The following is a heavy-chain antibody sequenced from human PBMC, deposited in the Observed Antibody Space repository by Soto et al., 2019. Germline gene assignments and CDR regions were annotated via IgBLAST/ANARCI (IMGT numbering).Heavy chain of an antibody. CDR3: ARHTYDILTGYYLYYFDY. V-gene: IGHV4-39*01. CDR1: GGSISSSSYY. CDR2: IYYSGST. J-gene: IGHJ4*02. Sequence: QLQLQESGPGLVKPSETLSLTCTVSGGSISSSSYYWGWIRQPPGKGLEWIGSIYYSGSTYYNPSLKSRVTISVDTSKHPFSRKLSSVTAADTAVYYCARHTYDILTGYYLYYFDYWGQGTLVTVSS. D-gene: IGHD3-9*01.